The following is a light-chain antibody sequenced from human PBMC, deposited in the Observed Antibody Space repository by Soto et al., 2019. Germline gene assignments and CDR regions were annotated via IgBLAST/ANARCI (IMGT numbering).Light chain of an antibody. Sequence: QTPATLSCSPGETATLSCRASQYDGSRLAWYQHKPGQAPSILIYYMSKRATGIPARFSGSGSGTDFTLTISSLQPADYATTYYQQSYSSPPGTFGQGTKVDIK. CDR1: QYDGSR. J-gene: IGKJ1*01. CDR2: YMS. V-gene: IGKV3-11*01. CDR3: QQSYSSPPGT.